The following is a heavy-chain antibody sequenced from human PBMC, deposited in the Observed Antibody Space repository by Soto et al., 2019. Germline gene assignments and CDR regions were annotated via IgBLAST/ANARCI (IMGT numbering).Heavy chain of an antibody. V-gene: IGHV3-7*05. CDR2: IKQDGSEK. J-gene: IGHJ4*02. CDR1: GFTFSNYY. Sequence: PGGSLRLSCAASGFTFSNYYMSWVRQAPGKGLEWVANIKQDGSEKYYVDSVKGRFTISRDNAKNSLYLQMNSLRAEDTAIYYCARAWPIDSWGQGTLVTVSS. CDR3: ARAWPIDS.